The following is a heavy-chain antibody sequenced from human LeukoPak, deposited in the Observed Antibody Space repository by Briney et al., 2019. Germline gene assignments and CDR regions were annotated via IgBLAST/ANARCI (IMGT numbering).Heavy chain of an antibody. V-gene: IGHV5-51*01. Sequence: PGESLKISCKGSGYSFTSYWIGWVRQMPGKGLEWMGIIYPGDSDTRYSPSFQGQVTISADKSVSTAYLQWSSLKASDTAMYYCARVGYSYGLGFDYWGQGTLVTVSS. CDR3: ARVGYSYGLGFDY. CDR2: IYPGDSDT. CDR1: GYSFTSYW. D-gene: IGHD5-18*01. J-gene: IGHJ4*02.